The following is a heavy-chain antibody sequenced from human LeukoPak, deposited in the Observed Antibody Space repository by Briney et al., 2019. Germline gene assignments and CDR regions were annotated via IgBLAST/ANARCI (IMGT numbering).Heavy chain of an antibody. Sequence: ASVKVSFKASGYTFTRYGISWVRQAPEKGFEWMGWISAYNGNTHLAQKFQGRVTVTTDTSTNTAYMELRSLRSDDTAIYYCARDLRPGVEAVGFDYWGQGTLVTLSS. V-gene: IGHV1-18*01. CDR3: ARDLRPGVEAVGFDY. J-gene: IGHJ4*02. CDR1: GYTFTRYG. CDR2: ISAYNGNT. D-gene: IGHD6-13*01.